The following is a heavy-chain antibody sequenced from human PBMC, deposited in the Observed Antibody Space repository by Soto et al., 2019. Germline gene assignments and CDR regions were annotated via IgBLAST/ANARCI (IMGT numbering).Heavy chain of an antibody. J-gene: IGHJ6*02. Sequence: QVQLVQSGAEVKQPGASVKVSCKASGYSFRNYGFIWVRQAPGQGLEWMGWISGLNGDTNYARSLQGRATMMTDTSTATVYMELRKLRSDDTAVYYCARAESYTTSWYAMDVWGQGTAVTV. CDR3: ARAESYTTSWYAMDV. D-gene: IGHD2-2*02. V-gene: IGHV1-18*01. CDR2: ISGLNGDT. CDR1: GYSFRNYG.